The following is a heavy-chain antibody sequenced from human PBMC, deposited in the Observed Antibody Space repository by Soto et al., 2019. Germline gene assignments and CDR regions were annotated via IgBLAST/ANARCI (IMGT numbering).Heavy chain of an antibody. J-gene: IGHJ6*02. Sequence: SETLALTCTVSGGSISSGDYYWSWIRQPPGKGLEWIGYIYYSGSTYYNPSLKSRVTISVDTSKNQFSLKLSSVTAADTAVYYCARSPIYSDGSGYDLYYYYYGMDVWGQGTTVTVSS. CDR1: GGSISSGDYY. V-gene: IGHV4-30-4*01. CDR2: IYYSGST. D-gene: IGHD5-12*01. CDR3: ARSPIYSDGSGYDLYYYYYGMDV.